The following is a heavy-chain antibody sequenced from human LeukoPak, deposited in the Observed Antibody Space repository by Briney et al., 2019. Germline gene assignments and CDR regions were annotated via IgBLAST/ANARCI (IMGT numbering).Heavy chain of an antibody. CDR3: ASPILDYGDYDHYYYYGMDV. CDR2: IIPILGIA. D-gene: IGHD4-17*01. CDR1: GGTFSSYA. J-gene: IGHJ6*02. Sequence: SVKVSCKASGGTFSSYAISWVRQAPGQGLEWMGRIIPILGIANYAQKFKGRVTITADKSTSTAYMELSSLESEDTDVYYCASPILDYGDYDHYYYYGMDVWGQGTTVTVSS. V-gene: IGHV1-69*04.